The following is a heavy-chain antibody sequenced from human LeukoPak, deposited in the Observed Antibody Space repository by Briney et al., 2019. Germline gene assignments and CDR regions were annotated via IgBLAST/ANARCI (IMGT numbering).Heavy chain of an antibody. D-gene: IGHD3-22*01. CDR3: AKSWNYYDSSGDDALDI. CDR2: ISGSGGST. CDR1: GFSFSDYA. V-gene: IGHV3-23*01. Sequence: GGSLRLPCAASGFSFSDYAMTWVRQAPGKGLEWVSVISGSGGSTYYADSVKGRVTVSRDNSKNTLYLQMNSLRVEDTAVYYCAKSWNYYDSSGDDALDIWGQGTMVTVSS. J-gene: IGHJ3*02.